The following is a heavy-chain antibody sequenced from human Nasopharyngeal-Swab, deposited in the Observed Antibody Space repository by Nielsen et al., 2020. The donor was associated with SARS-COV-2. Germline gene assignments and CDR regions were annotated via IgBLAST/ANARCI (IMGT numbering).Heavy chain of an antibody. CDR3: TRDGLNGYYDSSGYPLRDGMDV. CDR2: ITSSSSTI. D-gene: IGHD3-22*01. Sequence: GESLKISCAASQFNLTKYNMHWVRQAPGKGLEWVSYITSSSSTIYYADSVKGRFALSRDNAENALYLQMNSLRDEDTAVYYCTRDGLNGYYDSSGYPLRDGMDVWGQGTTVTVSS. CDR1: QFNLTKYN. V-gene: IGHV3-48*02. J-gene: IGHJ6*02.